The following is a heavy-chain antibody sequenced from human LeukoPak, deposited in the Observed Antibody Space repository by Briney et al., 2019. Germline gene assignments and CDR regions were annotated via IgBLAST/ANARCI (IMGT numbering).Heavy chain of an antibody. D-gene: IGHD6-13*01. CDR1: GGSISSYY. V-gene: IGHV4-59*01. CDR2: IYYSGST. J-gene: IGHJ3*02. Sequence: ASETLSLTCTVSGGSISSYYWSWIRQPPWKGLEWIGYIYYSGSTNYNPSLKSRVTISVDTSKNQFSLKLSSVTAADTAVYYCARDLSGIAAAGSLRLVSLGPFDIWGQGTMVTVSS. CDR3: ARDLSGIAAAGSLRLVSLGPFDI.